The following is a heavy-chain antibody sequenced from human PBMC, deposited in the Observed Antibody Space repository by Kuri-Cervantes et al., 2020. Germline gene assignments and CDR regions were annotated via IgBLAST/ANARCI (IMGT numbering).Heavy chain of an antibody. CDR3: AKMRSGYGDYANAFDI. D-gene: IGHD4-17*01. Sequence: LSLTCAASGFTFSSYAMSWVRQAPGKGLEWVSAISGSGGSTYYADSVKGRFTISRDNSKNTLYLQMNSLRAEDTAVYYCAKMRSGYGDYANAFDIWGQGTMVTVSS. CDR1: GFTFSSYA. CDR2: ISGSGGST. V-gene: IGHV3-23*01. J-gene: IGHJ3*02.